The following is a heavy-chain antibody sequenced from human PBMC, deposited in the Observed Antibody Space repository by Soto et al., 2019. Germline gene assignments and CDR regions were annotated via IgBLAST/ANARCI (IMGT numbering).Heavy chain of an antibody. CDR2: TYYRSKWYN. J-gene: IGHJ6*02. CDR3: ARGYCSSTSCYKGHYYYGMDV. D-gene: IGHD2-2*02. CDR1: GDSVSSNSAA. V-gene: IGHV6-1*01. Sequence: SQTLSLTCAISGDSVSSNSAAWNWIRQSPSRGLEWLGRTYYRSKWYNDYAVSVKSRITINPDTSKNQFSLQLNSVTPEDTAVYYCARGYCSSTSCYKGHYYYGMDVWGQGTTVTV.